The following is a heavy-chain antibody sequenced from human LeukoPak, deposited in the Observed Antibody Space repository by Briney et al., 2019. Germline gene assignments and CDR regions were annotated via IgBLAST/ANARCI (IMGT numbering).Heavy chain of an antibody. J-gene: IGHJ5*02. CDR1: GFTFSTYT. CDR3: ARIYCSGGSCLGGFDP. Sequence: PGGSLRPSCAASGFTFSTYTMTWVRQAPGKGLEWVSSISSSSSYIYYADSVKGRFTISRDNAKNSLYLQMNSLRAEDTAVYYCARIYCSGGSCLGGFDPWGQGTLVTVSS. V-gene: IGHV3-21*01. CDR2: ISSSSSYI. D-gene: IGHD2-15*01.